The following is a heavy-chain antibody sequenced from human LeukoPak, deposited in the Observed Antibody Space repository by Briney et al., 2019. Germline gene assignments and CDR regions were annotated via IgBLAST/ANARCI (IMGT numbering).Heavy chain of an antibody. CDR3: ARGGVVAGGLDY. D-gene: IGHD2-15*01. V-gene: IGHV1-69*06. J-gene: IGHJ4*02. Sequence: GASVKVSCKASGGTFSSYAISWVRQAPGQGLEWMGGIIPIFGTANYAQKFQGRVTITADKSTRTVYMELRSLGSEDTAVYYCARGGVVAGGLDYWGQGTRVTVSS. CDR1: GGTFSSYA. CDR2: IIPIFGTA.